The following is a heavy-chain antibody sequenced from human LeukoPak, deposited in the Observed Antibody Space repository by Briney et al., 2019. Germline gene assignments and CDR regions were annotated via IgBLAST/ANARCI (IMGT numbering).Heavy chain of an antibody. CDR3: ARDPWGRWELPFDY. D-gene: IGHD1-26*01. V-gene: IGHV1-69*05. J-gene: IGHJ4*02. CDR2: IIPIFGTA. Sequence: SVKVACKASGGTFSSYAISWVRQAPGQGLEWMGRIIPIFGTANYAQKFQGRVTITTDESTSTAYMELSSLRSEDTAVYYCARDPWGRWELPFDYWGQGTLVTVSS. CDR1: GGTFSSYA.